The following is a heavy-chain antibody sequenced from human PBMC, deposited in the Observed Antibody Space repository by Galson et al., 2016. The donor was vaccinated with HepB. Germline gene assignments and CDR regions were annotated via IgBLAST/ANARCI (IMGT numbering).Heavy chain of an antibody. J-gene: IGHJ4*02. CDR2: ISGSGGST. D-gene: IGHD5-12*01. Sequence: SLRLSCAASGFTFSTYAVTWVRQAPGKGLEWVSSISGSGGSTHYADSVKGRFTISRDNSKKTLYLQMNSLRAEDTAIYYCATGMPRYTGHDGFDYWGQGTLVTVSS. V-gene: IGHV3-23*01. CDR3: ATGMPRYTGHDGFDY. CDR1: GFTFSTYA.